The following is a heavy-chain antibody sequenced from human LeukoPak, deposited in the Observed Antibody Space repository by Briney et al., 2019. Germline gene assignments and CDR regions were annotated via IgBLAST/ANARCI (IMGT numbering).Heavy chain of an antibody. CDR2: IRYDGSNK. Sequence: GXSLRLSCAASGFTFSSYGMHWVRQAPGKGLEGVAFIRYDGSNKYYADSVKGRFTISRDNSKNTLYLQMNSLRAEDTAVYYCAKDYYDSSGYQRSGYWGQGTLVTVSS. CDR3: AKDYYDSSGYQRSGY. J-gene: IGHJ4*02. D-gene: IGHD3-22*01. V-gene: IGHV3-30*02. CDR1: GFTFSSYG.